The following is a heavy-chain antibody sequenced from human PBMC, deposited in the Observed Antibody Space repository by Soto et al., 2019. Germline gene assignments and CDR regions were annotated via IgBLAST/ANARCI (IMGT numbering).Heavy chain of an antibody. CDR1: GYVFTNYY. V-gene: IGHV1-46*01. D-gene: IGHD2-15*01. CDR3: ARAPRFTPSGDLDY. Sequence: QVQLLQSGAEVKTPGATLKVSCKTSGYVFTNYYMHWVRQAPGQGLEWMGRLTPSDGGTVYAPKFQDIITVTRDTSTTTVYMELSSLRFDDTAIYCCARAPRFTPSGDLDYWGQGTLVTVSS. CDR2: LTPSDGGT. J-gene: IGHJ4*02.